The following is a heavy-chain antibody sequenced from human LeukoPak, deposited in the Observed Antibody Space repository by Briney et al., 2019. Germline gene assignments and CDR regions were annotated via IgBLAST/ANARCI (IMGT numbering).Heavy chain of an antibody. CDR1: GDSISSYH. D-gene: IGHD2-15*01. CDR3: APYTRHCSGGTCYSIDY. Sequence: PSETLSLTRTVTGDSISSYHWNWIRQPPGRGLEWIGYVYYSGSTNYNPSLKSRVTISLDTSNNQFSLKLSSVTAADTAIYYCAPYTRHCSGGTCYSIDYWGQGTLVTVSS. CDR2: VYYSGST. J-gene: IGHJ4*02. V-gene: IGHV4-59*08.